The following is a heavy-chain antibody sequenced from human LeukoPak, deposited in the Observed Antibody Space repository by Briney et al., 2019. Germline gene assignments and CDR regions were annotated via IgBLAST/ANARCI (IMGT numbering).Heavy chain of an antibody. CDR1: GYTFTSYN. Sequence: ASVKVSCKASGYTFTSYNINWVRQATGQGREWMGWMNPNSGNTGYAQKFQGRVTMTTNTSISTAYIELSSLRSEDKAVYYCANQRDFYGFDAWGQGTTVTVSS. D-gene: IGHD2-2*01. J-gene: IGHJ6*02. V-gene: IGHV1-8*01. CDR2: MNPNSGNT. CDR3: ANQRDFYGFDA.